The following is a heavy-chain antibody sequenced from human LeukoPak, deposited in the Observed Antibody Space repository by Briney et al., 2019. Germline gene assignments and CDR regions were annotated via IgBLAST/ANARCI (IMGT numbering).Heavy chain of an antibody. Sequence: GGSLRLSCAASGFTFSSYAMSWVRQAPGKGLEWVSAISGSGGSTYYADSVKGRFTISRDNSKNTLYLQMNSLRAEDTAVCYCAKVSKSSSSPYYFDYWGQGTLVTVSS. CDR3: AKVSKSSSSPYYFDY. CDR2: ISGSGGST. J-gene: IGHJ4*02. V-gene: IGHV3-23*01. CDR1: GFTFSSYA. D-gene: IGHD6-6*01.